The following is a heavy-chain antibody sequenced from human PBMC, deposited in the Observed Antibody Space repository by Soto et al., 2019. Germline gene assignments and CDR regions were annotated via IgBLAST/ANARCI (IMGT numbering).Heavy chain of an antibody. CDR1: GGSFSGYY. D-gene: IGHD3-3*01. CDR2: INHSGST. CDR3: ARASITIFGVVIPSRI. V-gene: IGHV4-34*01. J-gene: IGHJ6*02. Sequence: SETLSLTCAVDGGSFSGYYWSWIRQPPGKGLEWIGEINHSGSTNYNPSLKSRVTISVDTSKNQFSLKLSSVTAADTAVYYCARASITIFGVVIPSRIWGQGTTVTVSS.